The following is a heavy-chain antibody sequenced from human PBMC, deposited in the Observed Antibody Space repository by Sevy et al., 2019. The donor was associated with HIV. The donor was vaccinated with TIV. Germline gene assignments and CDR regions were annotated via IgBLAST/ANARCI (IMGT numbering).Heavy chain of an antibody. CDR2: ISGDGDTI. V-gene: IGHV3-11*01. D-gene: IGHD4-17*01. J-gene: IGHJ6*02. Sequence: GGSLRLSCAASGFTFSDYYMSWIRQAPGKGLEWLSYISGDGDTIYYTNSVKGRFTISRDNAKKSLYLQMNSLRAEDTAVYYCARDHVKDGDLGYYYYFAMDVWGQGTSVTVSS. CDR3: ARDHVKDGDLGYYYYFAMDV. CDR1: GFTFSDYY.